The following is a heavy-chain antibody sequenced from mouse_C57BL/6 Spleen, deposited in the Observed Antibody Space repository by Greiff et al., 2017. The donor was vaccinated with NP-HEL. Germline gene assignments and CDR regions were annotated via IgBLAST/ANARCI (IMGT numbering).Heavy chain of an antibody. CDR1: YTFTDYYM. Sequence: VQLQQSGPELVKPGASVKMSCKASGYTFTDYYMHWVKQKPGKGLEWIGEIYPGSGNTYYNEKFKGKATLTADTSSSTAYMQLSSLTSEDSAVYFCARTYYDEDWFAYWGQGTLVTVSA. V-gene: IGHV1-83*01. D-gene: IGHD2-4*01. J-gene: IGHJ3*01. CDR2: YPGSGNTY. CDR3: RTYYDEDWFAY.